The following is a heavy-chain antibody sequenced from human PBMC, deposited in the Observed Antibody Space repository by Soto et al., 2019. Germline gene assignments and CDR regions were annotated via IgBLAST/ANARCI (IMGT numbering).Heavy chain of an antibody. Sequence: EVQLLESGGGLVQPGASLRLSCAASGFTFSSYAMSWARQAPGKGLEWVSSIGVSSDAYYADSVMGRFTISRDNSRNTLYLQMNSLRAEDTALYYCAKNYFFDSWGKGTLVTVSS. J-gene: IGHJ4*02. CDR2: IGVSSDA. CDR3: AKNYFFDS. V-gene: IGHV3-23*01. CDR1: GFTFSSYA.